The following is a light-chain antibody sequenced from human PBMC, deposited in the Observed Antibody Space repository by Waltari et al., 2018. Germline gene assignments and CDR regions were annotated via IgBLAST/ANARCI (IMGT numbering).Light chain of an antibody. CDR1: SSDVGGFNY. CDR2: DVT. V-gene: IGLV2-14*03. CDR3: SSYIRISASWV. Sequence: QSALTQPVSVSGSPGQSITISCTGTSSDVGGFNYVSWYQHHPGKAPKLMIYDVTKRLLVFSNRFAGSGSGNTASLTISGFQSEYEAYYYCSSYIRISASWVFGGGTKLTVL. J-gene: IGLJ3*02.